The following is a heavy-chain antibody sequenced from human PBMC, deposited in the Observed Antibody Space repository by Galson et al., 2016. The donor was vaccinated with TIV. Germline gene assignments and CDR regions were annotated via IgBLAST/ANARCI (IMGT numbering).Heavy chain of an antibody. V-gene: IGHV4-61*03. CDR3: ARDTASGTYSGKDAFDI. CDR2: CT. Sequence: LTCSVSGGSVSSAIPYWTWIRQPQGRDWSGLGVCTYYNPSLKSRVTVSVDTSKNHFSLKLSSVTAADTAVYYCARDTASGTYSGKDAFDIWGQGKMVTVSS. CDR1: GGSVSSAIPY. D-gene: IGHD1-26*01. J-gene: IGHJ3*02.